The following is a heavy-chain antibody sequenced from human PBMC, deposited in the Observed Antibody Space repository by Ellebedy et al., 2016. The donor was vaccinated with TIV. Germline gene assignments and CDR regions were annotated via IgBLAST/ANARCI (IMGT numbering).Heavy chain of an antibody. CDR2: ISGDGGST. D-gene: IGHD1-26*01. Sequence: GESLKIPCAASGFTFDDYAMHWVRQAPGKGLEWVSLISGDGGSTYYADSVKGRFTISRDNSKNSLYLQMNSLRTEDTALYYCAKGEYSGSYYANWFDPWGQGTLVTVSS. J-gene: IGHJ5*02. CDR1: GFTFDDYA. CDR3: AKGEYSGSYYANWFDP. V-gene: IGHV3-43*02.